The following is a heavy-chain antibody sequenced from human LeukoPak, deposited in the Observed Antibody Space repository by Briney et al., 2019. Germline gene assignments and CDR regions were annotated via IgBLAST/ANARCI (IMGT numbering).Heavy chain of an antibody. CDR3: AKGHVLLWFGELFPPGHYGMDV. D-gene: IGHD3-10*01. J-gene: IGHJ6*04. Sequence: SETLSLTCAVYGGSFSGYYWSWIRHPPGKGLEWIGEINHSGSTNYNPSLKSRVTISVDTSKNQFSLKLSSVTAADTAVYYCAKGHVLLWFGELFPPGHYGMDVWSKGTTVTVSS. V-gene: IGHV4-34*01. CDR2: INHSGST. CDR1: GGSFSGYY.